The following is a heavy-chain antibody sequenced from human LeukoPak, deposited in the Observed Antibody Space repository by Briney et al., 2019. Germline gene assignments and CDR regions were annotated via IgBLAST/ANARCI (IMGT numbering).Heavy chain of an antibody. V-gene: IGHV1-2*02. CDR1: GYTFTGYY. CDR3: ARHPSVVTLPYWYFDL. D-gene: IGHD3-22*01. Sequence: ASVKVSCKVSGYTFTGYYMHWVRQAPGQGLEGMGWINPNTSGTYFAQKFQDQVPLTTETSIRTAYMELRRLRSEDTAVYYCARHPSVVTLPYWYFDLWGRGTLVTVSS. J-gene: IGHJ2*01. CDR2: INPNTSGT.